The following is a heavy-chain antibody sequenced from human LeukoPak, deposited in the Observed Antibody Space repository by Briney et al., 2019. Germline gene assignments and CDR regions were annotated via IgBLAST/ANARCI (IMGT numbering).Heavy chain of an antibody. CDR3: ARHGSGRFNWFDP. D-gene: IGHD3-10*01. J-gene: IGHJ5*02. CDR2: IYYSGST. CDR1: GGSFSGYY. V-gene: IGHV4-59*01. Sequence: SETLSLTCAVYGGSFSGYYWSWIRQPPGKGLEWIGYIYYSGSTNYNPSLKSRVTISVDTSKNQFSLKLSSVTAADTAVYYCARHGSGRFNWFDPWGQGTLVTVSS.